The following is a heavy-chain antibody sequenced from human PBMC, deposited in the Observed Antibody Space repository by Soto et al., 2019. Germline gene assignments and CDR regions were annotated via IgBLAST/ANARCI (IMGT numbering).Heavy chain of an antibody. J-gene: IGHJ3*02. Sequence: ASVKVSCKASGYTFTSYAMHWVRQAPGQRLEWMGWINAGNGNTKYSQKFQGRVTITRDTSASTAYTELSSLRSDDTAVYYCARAILQQWLSGGFDIWGQGTMVTVSS. D-gene: IGHD6-19*01. V-gene: IGHV1-3*01. CDR2: INAGNGNT. CDR3: ARAILQQWLSGGFDI. CDR1: GYTFTSYA.